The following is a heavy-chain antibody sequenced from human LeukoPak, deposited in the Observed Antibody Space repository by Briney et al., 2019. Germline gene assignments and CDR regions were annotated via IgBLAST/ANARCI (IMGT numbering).Heavy chain of an antibody. D-gene: IGHD6-19*01. J-gene: IGHJ4*02. Sequence: PGGSLRLSCAASGFTLSSHWMSWVRQAPGKGLEWVASIKQDGSEQYYVHSVRGRFTISRDNTKNSLYLQMNSLRAEDTAIYYCARESAGGPDYWGQGTLVTVSS. V-gene: IGHV3-7*05. CDR3: ARESAGGPDY. CDR2: IKQDGSEQ. CDR1: GFTLSSHW.